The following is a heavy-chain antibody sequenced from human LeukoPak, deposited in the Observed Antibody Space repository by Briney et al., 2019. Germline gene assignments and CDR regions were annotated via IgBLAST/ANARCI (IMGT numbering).Heavy chain of an antibody. D-gene: IGHD4-17*01. CDR1: GFTVSSNY. CDR3: AKDTTVTTMVVLDC. Sequence: GGSLRLSCAASGFTVSSNYMSWVRQAPGKGLEWVSVIYSGGSTYYADSVKGRFTISRDNSKNTLYLQMNSLRAEDTAVYYCAKDTTVTTMVVLDCWGQGTLVTVSS. J-gene: IGHJ4*02. V-gene: IGHV3-53*01. CDR2: IYSGGST.